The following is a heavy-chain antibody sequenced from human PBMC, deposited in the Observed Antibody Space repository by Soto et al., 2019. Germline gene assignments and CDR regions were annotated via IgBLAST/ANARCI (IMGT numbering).Heavy chain of an antibody. V-gene: IGHV3-30*03. J-gene: IGHJ6*02. D-gene: IGHD6-6*01. CDR1: GFTFSNYA. CDR2: VSYDGDNE. Sequence: GGSLRLSCAASGFTFSNYAMHWVRQAPGKGLEWVAIVSYDGDNEYYADSVRGRFFISRDNSRNTLYLQTSSLRHEDTAVYYCARSTTTYSSSLHPLFTLVRHYGMDVWGQGTTVTVSS. CDR3: ARSTTTYSSSLHPLFTLVRHYGMDV.